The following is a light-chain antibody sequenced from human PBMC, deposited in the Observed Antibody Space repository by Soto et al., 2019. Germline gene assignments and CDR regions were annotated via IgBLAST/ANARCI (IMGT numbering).Light chain of an antibody. J-gene: IGKJ5*01. Sequence: DIQMTQSPSTLSGSVGDRVTITCRASQTISSWLAWYQQKPGKAPKLLIYKASTLKSGVPSRFSGSGSGTEFSFNITSLQPEDVATYYCQQYDDLPITFGQGTRLEI. CDR1: QTISSW. CDR2: KAS. V-gene: IGKV1-5*03. CDR3: QQYDDLPIT.